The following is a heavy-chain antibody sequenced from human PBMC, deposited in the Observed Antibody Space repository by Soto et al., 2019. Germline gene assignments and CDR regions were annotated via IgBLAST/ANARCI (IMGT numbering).Heavy chain of an antibody. CDR3: ARGATHGSSWYFWFDP. V-gene: IGHV1-69*01. CDR2: IIPLFGTT. J-gene: IGHJ5*02. CDR1: GGTFSTYP. D-gene: IGHD6-19*01. Sequence: QVQLVQSGAEVRMPGSSVKVSCKASGGTFSTYPINWVRQAPGQGLEWMGGIIPLFGTTNYAQKFKGRVTITADESTSTAYMELRSLRPEDAAVYYCARGATHGSSWYFWFDPWGQGTLVTVSS.